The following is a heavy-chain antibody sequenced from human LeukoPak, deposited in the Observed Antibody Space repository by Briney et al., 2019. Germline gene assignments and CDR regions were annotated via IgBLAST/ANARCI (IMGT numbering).Heavy chain of an antibody. CDR1: GASISSGSYY. V-gene: IGHV4-61*02. CDR2: IYTSGST. CDR3: ASSGY. Sequence: KPSETLSLTRTVAGASISSGSYYWTWIRQPAGKGLEWIGRIYTSGSTNYNPSLKSRVTISVDTSKNQFSLKLSSVTAADTAVYYCASSGYWGQGTLVTASS. J-gene: IGHJ4*02. D-gene: IGHD3-10*01.